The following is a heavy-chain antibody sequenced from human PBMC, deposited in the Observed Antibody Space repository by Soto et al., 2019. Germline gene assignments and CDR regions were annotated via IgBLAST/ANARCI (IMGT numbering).Heavy chain of an antibody. J-gene: IGHJ3*02. CDR2: INAGNDNT. CDR3: ARSTVHDAFDI. CDR1: GYTFTSYA. Sequence: ASVKVSCKASGYTFTSYAMHWVRQAPGQRLEWMGWINAGNDNTKYSQQFQGRVTITRDTSASTAYMELSSLRSEDTAVYYCARSTVHDAFDIWGQGTMVTVS. D-gene: IGHD4-17*01. V-gene: IGHV1-3*01.